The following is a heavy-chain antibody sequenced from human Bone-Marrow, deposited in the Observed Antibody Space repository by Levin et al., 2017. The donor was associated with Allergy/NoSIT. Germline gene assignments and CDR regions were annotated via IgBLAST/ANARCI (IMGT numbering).Heavy chain of an antibody. CDR3: ARLLGGPTSGMDV. D-gene: IGHD3-10*01. J-gene: IGHJ6*02. Sequence: GESLKISCAASGFTVSSHYMSWVRQAPGKGLEWVSVIYSGGSTYYADSVKGRFTISRDNSKNTLYLQMNSLRAEDTAVYYCARLLGGPTSGMDVWGQGTTVTVSS. CDR1: GFTVSSHY. V-gene: IGHV3-53*01. CDR2: IYSGGST.